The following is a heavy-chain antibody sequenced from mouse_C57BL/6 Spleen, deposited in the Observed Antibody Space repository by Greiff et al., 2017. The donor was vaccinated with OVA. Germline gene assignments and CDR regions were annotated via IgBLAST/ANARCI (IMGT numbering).Heavy chain of an antibody. Sequence: QVQLQQPGAELVMPGASVTLSCKASGYTFTSYWMHWVKQRPGQGLEWIGEIDPSDSYTNYNQKFKGKSTLTVDKSSSTAYMQLSSLTSEDSAVYYCARGGAQTYFDYWGQGTTLTVSS. J-gene: IGHJ2*01. CDR3: ARGGAQTYFDY. V-gene: IGHV1-69*01. CDR1: GYTFTSYW. CDR2: IDPSDSYT. D-gene: IGHD3-2*02.